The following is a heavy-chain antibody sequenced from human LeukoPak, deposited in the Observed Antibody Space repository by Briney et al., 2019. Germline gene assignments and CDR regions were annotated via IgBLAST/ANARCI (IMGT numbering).Heavy chain of an antibody. J-gene: IGHJ4*02. CDR1: GFTFSSYG. Sequence: GGSLRLSCAASGFTFSSYGMNWVRQARGKGLEWVSAISGSGGSTYNEDSVKGRFTISRDNAKNTLYLQMNSLRADDTAVYYCAKAIVGVSISDYWGQGPLVTVSS. CDR2: ISGSGGST. V-gene: IGHV3-23*01. D-gene: IGHD1-26*01. CDR3: AKAIVGVSISDY.